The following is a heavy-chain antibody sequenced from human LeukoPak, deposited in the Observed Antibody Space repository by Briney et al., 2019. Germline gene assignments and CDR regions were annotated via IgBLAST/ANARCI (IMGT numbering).Heavy chain of an antibody. J-gene: IGHJ4*02. CDR3: ARLMGRLRFLGLGPDY. D-gene: IGHD3-3*01. V-gene: IGHV4-34*01. CDR1: GGSFSGYY. CDR2: INHSGST. Sequence: PSETLSLTCAVYGGSFSGYYWSWIRQPPGKGLEWIGEINHSGSTNYNPSLKSRVTISVDTSKNQFSLKLSSVTAADTAVYYCARLMGRLRFLGLGPDYWGQGTLVTVSS.